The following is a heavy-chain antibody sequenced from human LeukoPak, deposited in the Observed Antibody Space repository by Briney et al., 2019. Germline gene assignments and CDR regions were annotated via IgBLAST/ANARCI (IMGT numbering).Heavy chain of an antibody. J-gene: IGHJ4*02. CDR3: ARDNGGNSCFDY. CDR1: GFTFSSYG. D-gene: IGHD2-21*02. V-gene: IGHV3-33*01. Sequence: GGSLRLSCAASGFTFSSYGMHWVRQAPGKGLEWVAVIWYDGSNKYYADSVKGRFTISRDNSKNTLYLQMNSLRAEDTAVYYCARDNGGNSCFDYWGQGTLVTVSS. CDR2: IWYDGSNK.